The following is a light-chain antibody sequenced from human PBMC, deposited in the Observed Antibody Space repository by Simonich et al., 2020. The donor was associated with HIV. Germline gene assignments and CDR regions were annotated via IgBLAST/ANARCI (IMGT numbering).Light chain of an antibody. J-gene: IGLJ2*01. CDR2: RNT. CDR1: NSNIGSNT. Sequence: QSVLTQPPSASGTPGQRVTISCSGSNSNIGSNTVNWYQQLPGTAPKLLIYRNTQRPSGVPDRFVGSKSGTAASLAISGLQSEDEADYYCAAWDDSLNGHVIFGGGTKLTVV. V-gene: IGLV1-44*01. CDR3: AAWDDSLNGHVI.